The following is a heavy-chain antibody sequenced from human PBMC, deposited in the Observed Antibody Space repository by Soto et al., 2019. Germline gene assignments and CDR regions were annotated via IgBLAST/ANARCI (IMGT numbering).Heavy chain of an antibody. D-gene: IGHD2-15*01. CDR3: VKDRSDTWSFDY. J-gene: IGHJ4*02. V-gene: IGHV3-30*18. Sequence: QVQLVESGGGVVQPGRSLRLSCSASGFIYSSCAMHCVRQVPGKGLEWLAVVSHDGTLYPYADSVKGRFTISRDNSRKMLYLQMNSLRPDDTAVYYCVKDRSDTWSFDYWGQGTLVTVSS. CDR2: VSHDGTLY. CDR1: GFIYSSCA.